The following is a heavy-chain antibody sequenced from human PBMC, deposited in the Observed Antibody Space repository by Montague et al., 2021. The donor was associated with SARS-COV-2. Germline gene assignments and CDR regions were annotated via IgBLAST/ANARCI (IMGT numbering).Heavy chain of an antibody. Sequence: PAQVKPTQTLTLTCTFSGFSLSTSGMCVSWIRQPPGKALEWLARIDWDDDKYYSTSLKTRLTISRDTSKNQVVLTMTNMDPVGTATYYCARRTYDILTGYDYGMDVWGQGTTVTVSS. J-gene: IGHJ6*02. CDR2: IDWDDDK. D-gene: IGHD3-9*01. CDR3: ARRTYDILTGYDYGMDV. V-gene: IGHV2-70*11. CDR1: GFSLSTSGMC.